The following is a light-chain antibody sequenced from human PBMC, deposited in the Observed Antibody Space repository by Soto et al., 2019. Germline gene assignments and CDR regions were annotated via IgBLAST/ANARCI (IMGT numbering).Light chain of an antibody. CDR1: QSVSSSY. CDR2: GAS. J-gene: IGKJ1*01. CDR3: QQYGSSPRT. V-gene: IGKV3-20*01. Sequence: EIWLTQSPGTLSLSPGERAALSCSASQSVSSSYLAWYQQKPGQAPRLLIYGASSRATSISDRFSGSGSGTDFTLTISSLESEDFAVYYCQQYGSSPRTFGQGTKVDIK.